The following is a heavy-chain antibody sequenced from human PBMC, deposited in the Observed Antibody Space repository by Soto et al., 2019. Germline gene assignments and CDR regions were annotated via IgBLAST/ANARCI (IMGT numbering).Heavy chain of an antibody. CDR3: AKDQLGGWDYYYSYYGMDV. CDR2: IWFDGSNK. V-gene: IGHV3-33*06. Sequence: QVQLVESGGGVVQPGRSLRLSCAASGFTFSTYGMHWVRQAPGKGLEWVAVIWFDGSNKYYADSVKGRFTISRDNSNNTLFLPMNSLRAEDTAVYYCAKDQLGGWDYYYSYYGMDVWGQGTTVTVSS. CDR1: GFTFSTYG. D-gene: IGHD6-19*01. J-gene: IGHJ6*02.